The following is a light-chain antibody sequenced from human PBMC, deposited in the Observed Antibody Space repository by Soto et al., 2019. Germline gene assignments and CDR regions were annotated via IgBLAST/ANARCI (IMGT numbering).Light chain of an antibody. V-gene: IGKV3-15*01. J-gene: IGKJ1*01. Sequence: EIVMTQSPATLSVSPGETATLSCRASQSVSSNLAWYQQKPGQAPRLLIYGASTRATDIPARFSGSGSGTEFTLTISSLQSEDFAVYDCQQYNNFWTFGRGTKVDSK. CDR3: QQYNNFWT. CDR2: GAS. CDR1: QSVSSN.